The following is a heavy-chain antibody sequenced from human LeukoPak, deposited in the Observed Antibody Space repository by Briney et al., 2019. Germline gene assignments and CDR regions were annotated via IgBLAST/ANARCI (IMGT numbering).Heavy chain of an antibody. J-gene: IGHJ3*02. V-gene: IGHV1-46*01. CDR3: AREWKYYDFWSGLGAFDI. CDR2: INPSGGST. D-gene: IGHD3-3*01. Sequence: ASVKVSCKASGYTFTSYYMHWVRQAPGQGLEWMGIINPSGGSTSYAQKFQGRVTMTRDTSTGTVYMELSSLRSEDTAVYYCAREWKYYDFWSGLGAFDIWGQGTMVTVSS. CDR1: GYTFTSYY.